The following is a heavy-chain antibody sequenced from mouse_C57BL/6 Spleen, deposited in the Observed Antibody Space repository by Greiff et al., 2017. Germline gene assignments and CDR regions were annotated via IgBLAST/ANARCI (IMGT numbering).Heavy chain of an antibody. CDR3: ARSVTMITTGGYFDV. Sequence: QVQLQQPGAELVKPGASVKLSCKASGYTFTSYWMHWVKQRPGQGLEWIGMIHPNSGSTNYNEKFKSKATLTVDKSSSTAYMQLSSLTSEDSAVYYCARSVTMITTGGYFDVWGTGTTVTVSS. D-gene: IGHD2-4*01. V-gene: IGHV1-64*01. J-gene: IGHJ1*03. CDR1: GYTFTSYW. CDR2: IHPNSGST.